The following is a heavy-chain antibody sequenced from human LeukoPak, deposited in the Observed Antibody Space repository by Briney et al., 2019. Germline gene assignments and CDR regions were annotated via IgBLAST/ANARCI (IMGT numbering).Heavy chain of an antibody. Sequence: GGSLRLSCAASGFTFSAYYMSWVRQAPGKGLEWVSGISWNSGSIGYVDSVKGRFTISRDNAKNSLYLQMNSLRVEDTAFYYCAKDNRRHYTSGPNPDSLHWGQGALVTVSS. V-gene: IGHV3-9*01. CDR1: GFTFSAYY. CDR2: ISWNSGSI. D-gene: IGHD6-19*01. J-gene: IGHJ4*02. CDR3: AKDNRRHYTSGPNPDSLH.